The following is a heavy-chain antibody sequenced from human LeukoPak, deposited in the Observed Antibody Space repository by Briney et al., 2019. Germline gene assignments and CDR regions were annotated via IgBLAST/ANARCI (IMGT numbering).Heavy chain of an antibody. Sequence: SVKVSCKASGGAFSSYAISWVRQAPGQGLEWMGGIIPIFGTANYAQKFQGRVTITADESTSTAYMELSSLRSEDTAVYYCARVDSSGWYSHFDYWGQGTLVTVSS. CDR2: IIPIFGTA. D-gene: IGHD6-19*01. V-gene: IGHV1-69*13. J-gene: IGHJ4*02. CDR3: ARVDSSGWYSHFDY. CDR1: GGAFSSYA.